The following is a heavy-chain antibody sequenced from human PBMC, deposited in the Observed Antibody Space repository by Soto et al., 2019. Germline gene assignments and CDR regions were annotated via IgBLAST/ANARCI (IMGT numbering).Heavy chain of an antibody. CDR2: IIPIFGTA. Sequence: SVKVSCKASGGTFSSYAISWVRQAPGQGLEWMGGIIPIFGTANYAQKFQGRVTITADESTSTAYTELSSLRSEDTAVYYCARAYQLVLPYYYYGMDVWGQGTTVTVSS. CDR1: GGTFSSYA. V-gene: IGHV1-69*13. D-gene: IGHD2-2*01. J-gene: IGHJ6*02. CDR3: ARAYQLVLPYYYYGMDV.